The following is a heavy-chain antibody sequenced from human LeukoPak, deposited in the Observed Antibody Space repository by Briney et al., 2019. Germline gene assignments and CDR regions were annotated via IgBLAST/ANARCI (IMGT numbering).Heavy chain of an antibody. V-gene: IGHV4-31*03. J-gene: IGHJ4*02. CDR2: IYYSGST. CDR3: ARSAHSGYDFGY. CDR1: GGSVNSGGYS. Sequence: SETLSLTCTVSGGSVNSGGYSWSWIRQHPGKGLEWIGYIYYSGSTYYNPSLKSRLSISMDTSKNQFSLNLTSVTGADTAVYYCARSAHSGYDFGYWGRGILVTVSS. D-gene: IGHD5-12*01.